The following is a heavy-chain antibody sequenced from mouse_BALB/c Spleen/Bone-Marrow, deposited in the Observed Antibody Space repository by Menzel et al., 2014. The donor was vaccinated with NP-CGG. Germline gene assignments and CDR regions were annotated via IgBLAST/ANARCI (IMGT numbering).Heavy chain of an antibody. CDR1: GFSLTNYG. V-gene: IGHV2-5*01. D-gene: IGHD3-3*01. Sequence: VQLVESGPGLVQSSQSLSITCTVSGFSLTNYGVHWVRQSPGKGLEWLGVIWRGGSTDYNAAFMSRLSITRDNSKSQVFFKMNSLQADDTAIYYCAKNRRGTRAMDYWGQGTSVTVSS. CDR3: AKNRRGTRAMDY. J-gene: IGHJ4*01. CDR2: IWRGGST.